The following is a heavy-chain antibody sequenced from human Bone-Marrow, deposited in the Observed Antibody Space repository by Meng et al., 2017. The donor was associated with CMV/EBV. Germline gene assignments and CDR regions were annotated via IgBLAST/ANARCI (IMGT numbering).Heavy chain of an antibody. J-gene: IGHJ4*02. CDR1: GFNFGSFS. V-gene: IGHV3-21*01. D-gene: IGHD2-2*01. Sequence: GESLKISCAASGFNFGSFSMNWVRQAPGKGLEWVSSISSSTNTYYIDSVKGRFTISRDNAKKSLYLQMNSLRAEDTAFYYCARDSMGVLVPAAFWGQGTLVTVSS. CDR2: ISSSTNT. CDR3: ARDSMGVLVPAAF.